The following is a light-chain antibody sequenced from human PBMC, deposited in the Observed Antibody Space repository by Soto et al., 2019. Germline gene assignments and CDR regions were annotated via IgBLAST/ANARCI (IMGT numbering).Light chain of an antibody. J-gene: IGLJ2*01. Sequence: QSVLTQPASVSGSPGQSITISCTGTSSDVGTYNHVAWYQQHPGEVPKLLMYDVNNRPSGVSSRFSGSKSGNTASLTISGLQADDEADYYCSSFSSSSTFEFGGGTQLTVL. CDR2: DVN. CDR1: SSDVGTYNH. V-gene: IGLV2-14*03. CDR3: SSFSSSSTFE.